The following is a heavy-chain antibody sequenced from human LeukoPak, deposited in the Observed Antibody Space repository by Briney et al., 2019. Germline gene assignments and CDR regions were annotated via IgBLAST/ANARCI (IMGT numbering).Heavy chain of an antibody. Sequence: PGGSLRLSCAASGFTFSSYSMNWVRQAPGKGLEWVSSISSSSSYIYYADSVKGRFTISRDNAKNSLYLQMNSLRAEDTAVYYCAREVPMTTVTFDYWGQGTLVTVSS. CDR1: GFTFSSYS. CDR2: ISSSSSYI. V-gene: IGHV3-21*04. J-gene: IGHJ4*02. D-gene: IGHD4-11*01. CDR3: AREVPMTTVTFDY.